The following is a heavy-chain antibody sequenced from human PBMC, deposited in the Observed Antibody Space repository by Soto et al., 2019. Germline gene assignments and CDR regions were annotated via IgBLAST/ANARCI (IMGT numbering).Heavy chain of an antibody. Sequence: GGSLRLSCAASGFTFSSYAMRWVLQAPGKGLEWVSAISGSGGSTYYADSVKGRFTISRDNSKNTLYLQMNSLRAEDTAVYYCAKGSRTVTTHYWGQGTLVTVSS. D-gene: IGHD4-4*01. CDR3: AKGSRTVTTHY. V-gene: IGHV3-23*01. CDR1: GFTFSSYA. J-gene: IGHJ4*02. CDR2: ISGSGGST.